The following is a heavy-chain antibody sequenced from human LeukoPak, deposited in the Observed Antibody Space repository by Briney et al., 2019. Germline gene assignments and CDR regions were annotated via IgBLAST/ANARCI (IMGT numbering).Heavy chain of an antibody. Sequence: SETLSLTCAVYGGSFSGYYWSWIRQPPGKGLEWIGEINHSGSTNYNPSLKSRVTISVDTSKNQFSLKLSSVTAADTAVYYCARGDGGYYSPAFDIWGQGTMVTVSS. CDR1: GGSFSGYY. D-gene: IGHD3-22*01. V-gene: IGHV4-34*01. CDR3: ARGDGGYYSPAFDI. CDR2: INHSGST. J-gene: IGHJ3*02.